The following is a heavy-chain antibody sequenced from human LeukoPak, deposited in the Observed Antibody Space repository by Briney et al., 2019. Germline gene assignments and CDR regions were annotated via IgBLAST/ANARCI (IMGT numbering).Heavy chain of an antibody. CDR3: ARTRGDYAVGYYMDV. J-gene: IGHJ6*03. V-gene: IGHV3-23*01. CDR1: GFTFSSYG. Sequence: GGSLRLSCAASGFTFSSYGMSWVRQAPGKGLEWVSAISGSGGSTYYADSVKGRFTISRDNAKNSLYLQMNSLRAEDTAVYYCARTRGDYAVGYYMDVWGKGTTVTVSS. D-gene: IGHD4-17*01. CDR2: ISGSGGST.